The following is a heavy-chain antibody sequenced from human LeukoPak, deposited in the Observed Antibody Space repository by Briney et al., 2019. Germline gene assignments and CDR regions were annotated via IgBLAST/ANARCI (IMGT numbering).Heavy chain of an antibody. CDR3: AKDAGYYYGSGSSQGGYFDY. J-gene: IGHJ4*02. CDR1: GFTFSSYA. CDR2: ISGSGGST. D-gene: IGHD3-10*01. Sequence: GGSLRLSCAASGFTFSSYAMSWVRQAPGKGLEWVSAISGSGGSTYYADSVKGRFTTSRDNSKNTLYLQMNSLRAEDTAVYYCAKDAGYYYGSGSSQGGYFDYWGQGTLVTVSS. V-gene: IGHV3-23*01.